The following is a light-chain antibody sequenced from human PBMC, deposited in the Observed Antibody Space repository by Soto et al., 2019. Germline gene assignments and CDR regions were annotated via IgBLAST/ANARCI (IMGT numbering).Light chain of an antibody. CDR2: AAS. V-gene: IGKV1-6*01. CDR1: QDIRND. CDR3: LQDHDDSWT. J-gene: IGKJ1*01. Sequence: IQMTQSPSSLSASVGDSVTISFRASQDIRNDLGWYQQKPGKAPKLLIYAASNLQSGVPSRFRGSRSGTEFTLTVSSLQPEDFATYYCLQDHDDSWTFGQGTKVDI.